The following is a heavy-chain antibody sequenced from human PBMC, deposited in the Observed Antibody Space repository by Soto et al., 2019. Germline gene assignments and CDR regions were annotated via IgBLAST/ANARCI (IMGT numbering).Heavy chain of an antibody. V-gene: IGHV1-46*01. CDR1: GYTFTSYY. J-gene: IGHJ6*02. CDR2: INPSGGST. Sequence: ASVKVSCKASGYTFTSYYMHWVRQAPGQGLEWMGIINPSGGSTSYAQKFQGRVTMTRDTSTSTVYMELSSLRSEDTAVYYCARDGYYGSGSYVDYYYYGMDVWGQGTTVTVSS. D-gene: IGHD3-10*01. CDR3: ARDGYYGSGSYVDYYYYGMDV.